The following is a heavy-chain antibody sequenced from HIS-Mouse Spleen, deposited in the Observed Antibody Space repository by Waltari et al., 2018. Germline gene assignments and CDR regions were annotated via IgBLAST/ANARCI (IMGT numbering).Heavy chain of an antibody. V-gene: IGHV4-39*07. CDR1: GGSISSSSYY. CDR2: IYYSGST. D-gene: IGHD6-13*01. J-gene: IGHJ2*01. Sequence: QLQLQESGPGLVKPSETLSLTCTVSGGSISSSSYYWGWIRQPPGKGLEGIGSIYYSGSTYYKPDLKGRVTISGDTSKNQFSLKLSSVTAADTAVYYCAREIPYSSSWYDWYFDLWGRGTLVTVSS. CDR3: AREIPYSSSWYDWYFDL.